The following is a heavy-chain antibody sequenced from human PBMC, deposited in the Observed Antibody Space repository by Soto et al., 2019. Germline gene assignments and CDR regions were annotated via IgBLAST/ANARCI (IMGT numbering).Heavy chain of an antibody. CDR2: ISSSSSTI. CDR1: GFTFSIYS. Sequence: EGSLRLSCAASGFTFSIYSMNWVRQAPGKGLEWVSYISSSSSTIYYADSVKGRFTISRDNAKNSLYLQMNSLRAEDTAVYYCATYYGSGSYFPDYYYYGMDVWGQGTTVTVSS. J-gene: IGHJ6*02. CDR3: ATYYGSGSYFPDYYYYGMDV. V-gene: IGHV3-48*01. D-gene: IGHD3-10*01.